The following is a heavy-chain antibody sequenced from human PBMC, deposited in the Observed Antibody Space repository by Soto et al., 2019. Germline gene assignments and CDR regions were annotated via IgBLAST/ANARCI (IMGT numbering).Heavy chain of an antibody. D-gene: IGHD1-1*01. CDR2: IYYSGST. V-gene: IGHV4-31*01. CDR1: GGSISSGGYY. Sequence: QVQLQESGPGLVKPSQTLSLTCTVSGGSISSGGYYWSWIRQHPGKGLEWIGYIYYSGSTYYNPSIRSQVTISVATSKNQCSLKLSSVTAADTAVYYCARWPQLEPRFDYWGQGTLVTVSS. J-gene: IGHJ4*02. CDR3: ARWPQLEPRFDY.